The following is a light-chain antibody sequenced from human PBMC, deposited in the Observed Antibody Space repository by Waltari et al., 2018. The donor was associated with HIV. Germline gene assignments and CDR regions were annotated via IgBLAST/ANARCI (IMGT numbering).Light chain of an antibody. Sequence: QSALTQPASVSGYPGQSITISCTGTSSDVGGYNLVSWYQQHPGKAPKLMIYEVSKRPSGVSNRFAGSKSGNTASLTISGLQAEDEADYYCCAYAGSTTYVIFGGGTKLTVL. CDR1: SSDVGGYNL. V-gene: IGLV2-23*02. CDR3: CAYAGSTTYVI. CDR2: EVS. J-gene: IGLJ2*01.